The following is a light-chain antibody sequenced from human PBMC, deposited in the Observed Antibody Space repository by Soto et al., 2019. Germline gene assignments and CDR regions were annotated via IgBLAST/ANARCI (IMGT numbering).Light chain of an antibody. CDR1: NLGDKF. CDR2: QDS. V-gene: IGLV3-1*01. CDR3: QTWDDHAAV. J-gene: IGLJ2*01. Sequence: SYELTQPPSVSVSPGQTASISCSGDNLGDKFVCWYQQRPGQSPVLVIYQDSQRPSDIPERFSGSNSGNTATLTISGTRSMDEADYFCQTWDDHAAVFGGGTQLTVL.